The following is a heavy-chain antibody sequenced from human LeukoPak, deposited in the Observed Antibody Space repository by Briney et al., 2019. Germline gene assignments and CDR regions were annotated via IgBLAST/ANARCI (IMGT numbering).Heavy chain of an antibody. V-gene: IGHV3-33*01. CDR2: IWYDGSNK. D-gene: IGHD1-7*01. CDR1: GFTFSNYG. Sequence: GGSLRLSCAASGFTFSNYGMHWVRQAPGKGLEWVAVIWYDGSNKYYADSVKGRFTISRDNSKNTLYLQMNSLRAEDTAVYYCTTGGNYFPNWGQGTLVTVSS. J-gene: IGHJ4*02. CDR3: TTGGNYFPN.